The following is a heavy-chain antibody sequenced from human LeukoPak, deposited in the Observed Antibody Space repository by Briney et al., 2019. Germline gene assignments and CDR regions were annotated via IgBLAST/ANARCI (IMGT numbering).Heavy chain of an antibody. CDR3: AKRGNAISFFDP. V-gene: IGHV3-23*01. CDR2: ISGSGGST. J-gene: IGHJ5*02. D-gene: IGHD2/OR15-2a*01. Sequence: GGSVRLSCGASGFTFSSYAMSWVRQAPGKGLEWVSAISGSGGSTYYADSVKGRFTISRDNSKNTLYLQMNSLRAEDTAVYYCAKRGNAISFFDPWGQGTLVTVSS. CDR1: GFTFSSYA.